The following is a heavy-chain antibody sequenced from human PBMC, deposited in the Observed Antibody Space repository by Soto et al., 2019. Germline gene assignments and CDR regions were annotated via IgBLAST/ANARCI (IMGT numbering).Heavy chain of an antibody. Sequence: EVQLVESGGGLVKPGGSLRLSCAASGFTFSSYSMNWVRQAPGKGLEWVSSISSSSSYIYYADSVKGRFTISRDNAKNSLYLQMNRRRAEDTAVYYLARDLGAGGGNSLDYWGQGTLVTVSS. CDR3: ARDLGAGGGNSLDY. CDR1: GFTFSSYS. D-gene: IGHD2-21*02. V-gene: IGHV3-21*01. CDR2: ISSSSSYI. J-gene: IGHJ4*02.